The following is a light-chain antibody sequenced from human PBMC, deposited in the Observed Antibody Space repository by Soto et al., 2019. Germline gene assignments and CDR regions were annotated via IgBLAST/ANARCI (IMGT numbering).Light chain of an antibody. Sequence: IVMTQSPATLSLSPVERATLSFGASQSVISDLVWYHQKPGQAPRLLIYGASTRATGITARFSGSGSGTEFPPTINSLQSEDFAVYSCHQYNNWPRPFGQGTRWIS. CDR2: GAS. CDR3: HQYNNWPRP. J-gene: IGKJ1*01. CDR1: QSVISD. V-gene: IGKV3-15*01.